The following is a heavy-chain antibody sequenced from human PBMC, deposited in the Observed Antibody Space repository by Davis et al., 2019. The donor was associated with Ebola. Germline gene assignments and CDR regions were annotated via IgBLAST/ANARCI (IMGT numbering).Heavy chain of an antibody. D-gene: IGHD3-22*01. CDR2: IDPSDSYT. V-gene: IGHV5-10-1*01. CDR1: GYSFTSYW. CDR3: ARHGGDYYDSSGLLDFDY. J-gene: IGHJ4*02. Sequence: GESLKISCQGSGYSFTSYWISWVRQMPGKGLEWMGRIDPSDSYTNYSPSFQGHVTISADKSISTAYLPWSSLKASDTAMYYCARHGGDYYDSSGLLDFDYWGQGTLVTVSS.